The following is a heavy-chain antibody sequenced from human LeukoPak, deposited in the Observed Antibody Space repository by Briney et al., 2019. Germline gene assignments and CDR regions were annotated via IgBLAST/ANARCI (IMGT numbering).Heavy chain of an antibody. Sequence: SETLSLTCTVSGGSISSYYWSWIRQPAGRGLQWIGRIYASGSTNYNPSLKSRVTISVDTSKNQFSLKLSSVTAADTAVYYCARDSVAAAGTGSNWFDPWGQGTLVTVSS. V-gene: IGHV4-4*07. J-gene: IGHJ5*02. CDR1: GGSISSYY. CDR3: ARDSVAAAGTGSNWFDP. D-gene: IGHD6-13*01. CDR2: IYASGST.